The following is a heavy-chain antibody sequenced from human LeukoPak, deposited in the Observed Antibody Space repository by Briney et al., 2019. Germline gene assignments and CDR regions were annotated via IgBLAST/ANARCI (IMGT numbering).Heavy chain of an antibody. CDR3: AKMEGQRLYDYCMDV. CDR1: GFTVSSNY. D-gene: IGHD3-3*01. J-gene: IGHJ6*03. V-gene: IGHV3-23*01. Sequence: GGSLRLSCAVSGFTVSSNYMSWVRQVPGKGLEWVSAMSGSGYYTYYVESVKGRFTISRDNSKNTLYLHMNSLRADDTAVYYCAKMEGQRLYDYCMDVWGRGTTVTVSS. CDR2: MSGSGYYT.